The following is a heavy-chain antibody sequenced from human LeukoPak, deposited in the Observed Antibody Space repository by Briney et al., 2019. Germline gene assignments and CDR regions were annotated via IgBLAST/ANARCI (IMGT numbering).Heavy chain of an antibody. CDR3: ARDSGLGYSSSLGDY. V-gene: IGHV1-69*05. D-gene: IGHD6-13*01. CDR1: GGTFSSYA. CDR2: ITPIFATA. Sequence: GSSVKVSCKASGGTFSSYAISWVRQAPGQGLEWMGRITPIFATANYAQKFQGRVTITTDESTSTAYMELSSLRSEDTAVYYCARDSGLGYSSSLGDYWGQGTLVTVSS. J-gene: IGHJ4*02.